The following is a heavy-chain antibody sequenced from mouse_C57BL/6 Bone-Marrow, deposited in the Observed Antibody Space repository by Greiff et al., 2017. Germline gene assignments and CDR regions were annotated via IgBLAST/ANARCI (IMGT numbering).Heavy chain of an antibody. CDR1: GYTFTSYW. D-gene: IGHD4-1*01. V-gene: IGHV1-59*01. J-gene: IGHJ2*01. Sequence: QVQLQQPGAELVRPGTSVKLSCKASGYTFTSYWMHWVKQRPGQGLEWIGVIDPSDSYTNYNQKFKGKATLTVDTSSSTAYMQLSSLTSEESAVYYCARGETGPLDYWGQGTTLTVSS. CDR3: ARGETGPLDY. CDR2: IDPSDSYT.